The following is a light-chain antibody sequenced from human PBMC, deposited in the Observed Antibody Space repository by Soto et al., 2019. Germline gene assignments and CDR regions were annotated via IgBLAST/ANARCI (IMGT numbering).Light chain of an antibody. CDR1: SSNIGSNY. CDR3: AAWDDSLSGVV. J-gene: IGLJ3*02. V-gene: IGLV1-47*01. CDR2: RNN. Sequence: QSVLTQPPSASGTPGQRVTISCSGSSSNIGSNYVYWYQQLPGTAPKLLIYRNNRRPSGVPDRFSGSKSGTSASLAISVPRSEDEDNYYCAAWDDSLSGVVFGGGTKLTVL.